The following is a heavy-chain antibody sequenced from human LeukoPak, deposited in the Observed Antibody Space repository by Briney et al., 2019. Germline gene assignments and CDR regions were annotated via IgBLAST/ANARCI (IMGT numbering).Heavy chain of an antibody. CDR3: AKAGYSGYASFDY. Sequence: GGSLRLSCAASGFTFSSYAMSWVRQAPGKGLEWVSAISGSGGSTHYADSVKGRFTISRDNSKNTLYLQMNSLRAEDTAVYYCAKAGYSGYASFDYWGQGTLVTVSS. D-gene: IGHD5-12*01. CDR1: GFTFSSYA. J-gene: IGHJ4*02. CDR2: ISGSGGST. V-gene: IGHV3-23*01.